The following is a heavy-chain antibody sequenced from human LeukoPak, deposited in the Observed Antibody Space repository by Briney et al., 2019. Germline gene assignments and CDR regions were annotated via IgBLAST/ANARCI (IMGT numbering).Heavy chain of an antibody. CDR2: IKQDGSEK. Sequence: GGSLRLSCAASGFTFSSYWMSWVRQAPGKGLEWVANIKQDGSEKYYLDSVKGRFTISRDNAEKSLYLQMNSLRAEDSAVYYCASGGPGHSYGFGDAFDIWGRGTMVTVSS. V-gene: IGHV3-7*01. D-gene: IGHD5-18*01. J-gene: IGHJ3*02. CDR3: ASGGPGHSYGFGDAFDI. CDR1: GFTFSSYW.